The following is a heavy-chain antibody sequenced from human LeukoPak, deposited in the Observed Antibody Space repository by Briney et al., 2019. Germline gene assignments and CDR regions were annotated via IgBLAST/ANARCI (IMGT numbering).Heavy chain of an antibody. CDR3: AEGSKLQLWPRTGYFDY. D-gene: IGHD5-18*01. CDR2: IKQDGSEK. CDR1: GFTFSSYW. J-gene: IGHJ4*02. V-gene: IGHV3-7*03. Sequence: PGGSLRLSCAASGFTFSSYWMSWVRQAPGKGLEWVANIKQDGSEKYYVDSVKGRFTISRDNAKNSLYLQMNSLRAEDTAVYYCAEGSKLQLWPRTGYFDYWGQGTLVTVSS.